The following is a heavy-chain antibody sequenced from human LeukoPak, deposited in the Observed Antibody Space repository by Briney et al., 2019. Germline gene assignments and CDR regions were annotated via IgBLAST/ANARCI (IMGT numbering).Heavy chain of an antibody. Sequence: SETLSLTCTVSGGSISTYYWSWIRQPPGKGLEWIGYIYYSGSTNYNPSLKSRVTISVDTSKNQFSLKLSSVTAADTAVYYCARDRRYSNYGGFDSWGQGTLVTVSS. V-gene: IGHV4-59*01. CDR2: IYYSGST. CDR1: GGSISTYY. CDR3: ARDRRYSNYGGFDS. J-gene: IGHJ5*01. D-gene: IGHD4-11*01.